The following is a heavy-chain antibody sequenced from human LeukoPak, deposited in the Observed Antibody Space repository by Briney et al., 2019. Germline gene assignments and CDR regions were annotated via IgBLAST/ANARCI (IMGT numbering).Heavy chain of an antibody. V-gene: IGHV3-23*01. Sequence: PGGSLRLSCAASVFTFSSYAMSWVRQAPGRGLEWVSAISGSGGSTYYADSVKGRFTISRDNSKNTLYLQMNSLRAEDTAVYYCAKQKQLVLGHYFDYWGQGTLVTVSS. CDR1: VFTFSSYA. J-gene: IGHJ4*02. D-gene: IGHD6-6*01. CDR2: ISGSGGST. CDR3: AKQKQLVLGHYFDY.